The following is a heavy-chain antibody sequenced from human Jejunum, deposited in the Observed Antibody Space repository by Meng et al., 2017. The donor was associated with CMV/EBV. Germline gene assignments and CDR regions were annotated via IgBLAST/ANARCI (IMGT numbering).Heavy chain of an antibody. CDR3: TRGTGPGNY. V-gene: IGHV1-18*01. CDR1: GYTFTDFG. J-gene: IGHJ4*02. Sequence: QVQLLQSGTEVKKPXASVKVSCKASGYTFTDFGISWVRQAPGQGLEWMGWTSAYNTNKNYAQKFQDRVTMTTDTSTSTAYMELGNLKSDDTAVYYCTRGTGPGNYWGQGTLVTVSS. CDR2: TSAYNTNK. D-gene: IGHD1-1*01.